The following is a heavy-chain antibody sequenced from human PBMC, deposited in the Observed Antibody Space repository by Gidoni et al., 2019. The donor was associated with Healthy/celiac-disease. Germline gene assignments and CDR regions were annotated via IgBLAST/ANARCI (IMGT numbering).Heavy chain of an antibody. D-gene: IGHD5-18*01. Sequence: EVQLVESGGGLVQPGRSLSLSCTASGFTFGDYAMSWFRQAPGKGLEWVGFIRSKAYGGTKEYAASVKGRFIISRDDYKSIAYLQMNSLKTEDTAVYYCTRKVDVEYSYVKGRVDYWGQGTLVTVSS. CDR3: TRKVDVEYSYVKGRVDY. CDR2: IRSKAYGGTK. J-gene: IGHJ4*02. V-gene: IGHV3-49*03. CDR1: GFTFGDYA.